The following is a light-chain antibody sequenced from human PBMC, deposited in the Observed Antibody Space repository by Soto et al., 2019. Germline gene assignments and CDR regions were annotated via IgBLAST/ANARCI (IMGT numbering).Light chain of an antibody. CDR2: GSV. CDR3: QSFDSSLSGYV. Sequence: QSVLTQPPSVSGAPGQRVTISCTGSSSNIGLGYDVHWYQQLPGTAPKLLIYGSVNRPSGVPDRFSGSKSGTSASLAITGLQAEDETDYYCQSFDSSLSGYVFGTGTKSPS. J-gene: IGLJ1*01. V-gene: IGLV1-40*01. CDR1: SSNIGLGYD.